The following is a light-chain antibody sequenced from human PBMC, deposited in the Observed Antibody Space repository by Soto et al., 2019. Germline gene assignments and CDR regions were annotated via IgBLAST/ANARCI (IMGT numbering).Light chain of an antibody. Sequence: NFMLTQPHSVSESPGKTVTISCTRSSGSIASNYVQWYQQRPGSAPTTVIYEDNQRPSGVPDRFSGSTDGSPNSASLTISGLQTEDEADYYCQSYDSSIVVFGGGTKVTVL. CDR2: EDN. CDR3: QSYDSSIVV. J-gene: IGLJ2*01. V-gene: IGLV6-57*04. CDR1: SGSIASNY.